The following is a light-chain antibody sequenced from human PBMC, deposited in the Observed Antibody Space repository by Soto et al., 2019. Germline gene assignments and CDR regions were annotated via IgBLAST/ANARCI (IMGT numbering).Light chain of an antibody. CDR2: AAS. V-gene: IGKV1-39*01. CDR3: QQTSSIPYT. J-gene: IGKJ2*01. Sequence: DIQMTQSPSSLSASVGDRVTITCRASQTISTYLNWYQQNPGKAPKLLIYAASNLQNGVPSRFIGILSRTDFTLTISILQPEDFAPYYCQQTSSIPYTFGQGTKLQIK. CDR1: QTISTY.